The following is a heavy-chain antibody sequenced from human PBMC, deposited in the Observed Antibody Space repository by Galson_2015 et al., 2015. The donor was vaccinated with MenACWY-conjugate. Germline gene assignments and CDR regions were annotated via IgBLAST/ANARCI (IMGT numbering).Heavy chain of an antibody. V-gene: IGHV3-74*01. CDR2: IDRAGSST. Sequence: SLRLSCAASGFTFGSYWMHWVRQVPGKGLVRVSRIDRAGSSTTYADSVKGRFTISRDNAKNTLYLQMDSLRAEDTAVYYCARDRKESTVSLPSNWFDPWGQGTQVIVSS. J-gene: IGHJ5*02. CDR1: GFTFGSYW. D-gene: IGHD4-11*01. CDR3: ARDRKESTVSLPSNWFDP.